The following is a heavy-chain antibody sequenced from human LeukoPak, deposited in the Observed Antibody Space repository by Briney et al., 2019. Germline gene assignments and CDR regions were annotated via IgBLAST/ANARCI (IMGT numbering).Heavy chain of an antibody. D-gene: IGHD5-12*01. CDR2: IYYSGST. CDR3: ARQEWNSGYALGY. CDR1: GGSISSSSYY. V-gene: IGHV4-39*01. Sequence: PSETLSLTCTVSGGSISSSSYYWGWIRQPPGKGLEWVGSIYYSGSTYYNPSLKSRVTISVDTSKNQFSLKLSSVTAADTAVYYCARQEWNSGYALGYWGQGTLVTVSS. J-gene: IGHJ4*02.